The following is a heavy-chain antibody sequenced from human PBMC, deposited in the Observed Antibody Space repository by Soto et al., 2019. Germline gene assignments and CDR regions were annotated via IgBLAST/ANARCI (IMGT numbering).Heavy chain of an antibody. V-gene: IGHV3-13*01. CDR2: IGTVGDS. CDR1: GFSFGDHD. Sequence: ESLKISCAASGFSFGDHDMHWARQRTGGCLEWVSAIGTVGDSYFSGSVMGLFTISRENATNSLHLHMNDLRVGDTDVYYCAGGTPCNSVTCDPIWHFDFWGRGHLVIVSS. J-gene: IGHJ2*01. CDR3: AGGTPCNSVTCDPIWHFDF. D-gene: IGHD2-2*01.